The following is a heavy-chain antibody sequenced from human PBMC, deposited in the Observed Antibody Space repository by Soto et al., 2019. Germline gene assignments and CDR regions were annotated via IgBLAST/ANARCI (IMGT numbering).Heavy chain of an antibody. CDR3: ARLKYTQIVSDPAARGNHWFDP. CDR2: IYSSGRA. J-gene: IGHJ5*02. V-gene: IGHV4-30-4*01. CDR1: GVSIRSGDYF. D-gene: IGHD2-2*01. Sequence: SETLSLTCTVSGVSIRSGDYFWSWIRQPPGKGLEWIGYIYSSGRAYFNPSLASRVTMSVDTSKSQFSLRLSSVTASDTAIYYCARLKYTQIVSDPAARGNHWFDPWGQGILVTVSS.